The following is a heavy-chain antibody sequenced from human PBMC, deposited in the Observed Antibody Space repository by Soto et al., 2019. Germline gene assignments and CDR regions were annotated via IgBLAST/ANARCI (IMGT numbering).Heavy chain of an antibody. J-gene: IGHJ4*02. CDR3: STSGLGTCRYFFND. CDR1: GFTSSSCA. D-gene: IGHD1-1*01. CDR2: ISASGGST. Sequence: EVQLVDSGGGLVQPGGSLRLSCVASGFTSSSCAMRWVRQAPGKGLEWVSGISASGGSTYYADSVNRRFTISRDNSKTTLYLQIYSLRGEKAVEYYCSTSGLGTCRYFFNDWGQGTLVTVSS. V-gene: IGHV3-23*04.